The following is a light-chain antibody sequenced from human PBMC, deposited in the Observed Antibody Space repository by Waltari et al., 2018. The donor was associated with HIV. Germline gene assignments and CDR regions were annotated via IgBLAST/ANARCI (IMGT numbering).Light chain of an antibody. CDR2: SNN. Sequence: QSVLTQPPSASGTPGQRVTISCSGSSSNIGSNTVNWYQQLPGTAPKLLIYSNNRRPSGVPGRFAGSKAGTSASLAISGLQSEDEADYYCAVWGDSLNGPVFGGGTKLTVL. CDR3: AVWGDSLNGPV. J-gene: IGLJ2*01. CDR1: SSNIGSNT. V-gene: IGLV1-44*01.